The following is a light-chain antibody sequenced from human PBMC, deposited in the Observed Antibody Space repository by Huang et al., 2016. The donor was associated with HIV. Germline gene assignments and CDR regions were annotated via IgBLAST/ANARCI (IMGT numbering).Light chain of an antibody. Sequence: EIVMTQSPAPLSVSPGERGTLSCRANRSVNTNLAWYQQRPGQAPRLLIDGSSTRAPGIPARFSGSVSGTDFSLTISSLQSEDFALYYCHQYNNWLLSFGGWTRVDI. CDR1: RSVNTN. V-gene: IGKV3-15*01. CDR2: GSS. CDR3: HQYNNWLLS. J-gene: IGKJ4*01.